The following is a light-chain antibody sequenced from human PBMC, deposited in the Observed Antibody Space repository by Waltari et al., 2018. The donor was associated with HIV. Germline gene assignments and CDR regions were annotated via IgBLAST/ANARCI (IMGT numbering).Light chain of an antibody. CDR1: QSVSSY. J-gene: IGKJ4*01. CDR2: DAS. V-gene: IGKV3-11*01. CDR3: QQRSNWPLT. Sequence: EIVLTQSPATLSLAPGERATTACRASQSVSSYLAWYQQKPGQAPRLLIYDASNRATGIPARFSGSGSGTDFTLTISSLEPEDFAVYYCQQRSNWPLTFGGAPKVEIK.